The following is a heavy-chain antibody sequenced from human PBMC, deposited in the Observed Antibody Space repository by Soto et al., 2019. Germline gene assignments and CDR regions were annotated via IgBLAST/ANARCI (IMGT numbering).Heavy chain of an antibody. CDR2: ISGSGGST. CDR1: GFTFSSYA. J-gene: IGHJ4*02. D-gene: IGHD3-22*01. V-gene: IGHV3-23*01. CDR3: AKVNPPYYYDSSGYYYGGY. Sequence: GGSLSLSCAASGFTFSSYAMSWVRQAPGKGLEWVSAISGSGGSTYYADSVKGRFTISRDNSKNTLYLQMNSLRAEDTAVYYCAKVNPPYYYDSSGYYYGGYWGQGTLVTVSS.